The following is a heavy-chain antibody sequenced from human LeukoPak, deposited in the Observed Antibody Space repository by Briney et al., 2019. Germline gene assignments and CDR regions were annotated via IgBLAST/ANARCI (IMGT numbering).Heavy chain of an antibody. CDR3: AKVMIAFNAFDY. Sequence: GGSLRLSCAASGFTFKSYAMTWVRQAPGKGLEWVSTISSSGGGTFYADSVKGLFTISRDNSKNTLYLQMNSLTVEDTAVYYCAKVMIAFNAFDYWGQGTLVAVSS. V-gene: IGHV3-23*01. CDR2: ISSSGGGT. D-gene: IGHD3-22*01. CDR1: GFTFKSYA. J-gene: IGHJ4*02.